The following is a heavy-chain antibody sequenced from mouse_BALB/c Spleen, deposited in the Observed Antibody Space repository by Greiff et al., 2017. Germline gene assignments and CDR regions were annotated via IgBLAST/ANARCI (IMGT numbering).Heavy chain of an antibody. CDR1: GFTFSDYY. V-gene: IGHV5-4*02. D-gene: IGHD1-1*01. J-gene: IGHJ3*01. Sequence: EVKLMESGGGLVKPGGSLKLSCAASGFTFSDYYMYWVRQTPEKRLEWVATISDGGSYTYYPDSVKGRFNISRYNAKNNLYLQMSSLKSEDTAMDSCARDGTYYGSSHFAYWGQGTLVTVSA. CDR2: ISDGGSYT. CDR3: ARDGTYYGSSHFAY.